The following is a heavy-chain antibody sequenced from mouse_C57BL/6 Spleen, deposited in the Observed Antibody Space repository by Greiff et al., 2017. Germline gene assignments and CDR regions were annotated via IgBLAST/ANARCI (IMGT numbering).Heavy chain of an antibody. CDR1: GYAFSSYW. CDR2: IYPGDGDT. CDR3: ARRVLGRVYAMDY. Sequence: QVQLQQSGAKLVKPGASVKISCKASGYAFSSYWMNWVKQRPGKGLEWIGQIYPGDGDTNYNGKFKGKATLTADKSSSTAYMQLSSLTSEDSAVYFCARRVLGRVYAMDYWGQGTSVTVSS. J-gene: IGHJ4*01. D-gene: IGHD4-1*01. V-gene: IGHV1-80*01.